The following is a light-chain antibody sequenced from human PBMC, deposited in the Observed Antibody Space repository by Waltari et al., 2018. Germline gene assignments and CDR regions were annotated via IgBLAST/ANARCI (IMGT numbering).Light chain of an antibody. CDR2: EVS. Sequence: QSALTQPASVSGSPGQSITISCPGTHSDVGAYDFFSWYQQHPGKAPHLIIYEVSNRPSGISNRFSASKSGNTASLTISGLQAEDEADYYCSSYTTSSAPGVFGTGTRVTVL. J-gene: IGLJ1*01. V-gene: IGLV2-14*01. CDR1: HSDVGAYDF. CDR3: SSYTTSSAPGV.